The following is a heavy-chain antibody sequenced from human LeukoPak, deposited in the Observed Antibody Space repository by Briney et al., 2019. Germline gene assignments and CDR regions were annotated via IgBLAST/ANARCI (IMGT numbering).Heavy chain of an antibody. D-gene: IGHD3-9*01. CDR3: AGDLTGRSDY. V-gene: IGHV1-2*02. CDR1: GYTFTDYY. CDR2: INPNSGGT. J-gene: IGHJ4*02. Sequence: ASVKVSCKASGYTFTDYYMHWVRQAPGQGLEWMGWINPNSGGTNYAQSFQGRVTMTRDTSISTAYMELSRLRSDDTAVYYCAGDLTGRSDYWGQGTLVTVSS.